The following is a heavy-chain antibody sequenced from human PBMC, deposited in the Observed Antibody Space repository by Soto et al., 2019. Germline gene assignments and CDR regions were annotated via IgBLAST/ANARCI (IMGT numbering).Heavy chain of an antibody. J-gene: IGHJ5*02. Sequence: GGSLRLSCAASGFTFSSYGMHWVRQAPGKGLEWVAVISYDGSNKYYADSVKGRFTISRDNSKNTLYLQMNSLRAEDTAVYYCAKGKGVSSGWGQRYWFDPWGQGTLVTVSS. V-gene: IGHV3-30*18. CDR3: AKGKGVSSGWGQRYWFDP. D-gene: IGHD6-19*01. CDR1: GFTFSSYG. CDR2: ISYDGSNK.